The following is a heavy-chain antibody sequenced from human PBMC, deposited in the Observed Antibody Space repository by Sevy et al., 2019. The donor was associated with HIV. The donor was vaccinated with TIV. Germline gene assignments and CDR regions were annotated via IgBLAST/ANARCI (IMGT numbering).Heavy chain of an antibody. V-gene: IGHV3-9*01. D-gene: IGHD6-6*01. CDR1: GFRFSDYA. J-gene: IGHJ6*02. CDR2: ISWNSVSL. CDR3: AKDNRPATMRNSSYYYYYYGMDV. Sequence: GGSLRLSCAASGFRFSDYAMHWVRQAPGKGLEWVSGISWNSVSLDYADSVKGRFTISRDNAKNSLYLQMNRLRSEDTALYYCAKDNRPATMRNSSYYYYYYGMDVWGQGTTVTVSS.